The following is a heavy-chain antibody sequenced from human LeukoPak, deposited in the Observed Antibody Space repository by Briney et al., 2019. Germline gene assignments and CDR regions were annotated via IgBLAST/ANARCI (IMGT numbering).Heavy chain of an antibody. CDR3: ARHDRAAVGDWEFDP. V-gene: IGHV4-39*01. J-gene: IGHJ5*02. D-gene: IGHD6-13*01. Sequence: PSETLSLTCTVSGGSISSSRFYWGWIRQPPGKGLEWIGTIYYSGSTYYNPSLKSRVTISVDTSKNQFSLKLSSVTAADTAVYYCARHDRAAVGDWEFDPWGQGTLVTVSS. CDR2: IYYSGST. CDR1: GGSISSSRFY.